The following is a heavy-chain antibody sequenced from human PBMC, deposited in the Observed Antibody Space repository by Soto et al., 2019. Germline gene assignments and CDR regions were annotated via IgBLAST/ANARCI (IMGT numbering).Heavy chain of an antibody. CDR2: ISYSGST. Sequence: SETLSLTCTVSGGSVSSGVYYWSWIRQPPGKGLEWIGYISYSGSTNYNPSLKSRVTISLDTSKNQFSLKLSSVTAADTAIYYCASMSVRYSYAIGSDYWGQGTLVTVSS. D-gene: IGHD5-18*01. CDR3: ASMSVRYSYAIGSDY. V-gene: IGHV4-61*08. CDR1: GGSVSSGVYY. J-gene: IGHJ4*02.